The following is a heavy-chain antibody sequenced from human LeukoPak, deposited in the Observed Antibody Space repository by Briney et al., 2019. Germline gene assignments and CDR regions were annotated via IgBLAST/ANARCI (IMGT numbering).Heavy chain of an antibody. Sequence: GGSLRLSCAASGFTVSSNYMSWVSQAPGKGLEWVSVIYSGGNTYYADSVKGRFSISRDNSKNTLYLQMNSLRAEDTAVYYCATDYGGPYYFDYWGQGTLVTVSS. D-gene: IGHD4-23*01. J-gene: IGHJ4*02. CDR3: ATDYGGPYYFDY. CDR1: GFTVSSNY. V-gene: IGHV3-66*01. CDR2: IYSGGNT.